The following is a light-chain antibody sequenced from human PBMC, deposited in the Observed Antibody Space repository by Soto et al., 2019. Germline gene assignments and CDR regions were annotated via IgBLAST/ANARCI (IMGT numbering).Light chain of an antibody. CDR2: EGS. V-gene: IGLV2-23*03. CDR1: SSALGTYRL. J-gene: IGLJ2*01. CDR3: CSYASTPAFVV. Sequence: QSVLSQPASVSGSRGQSITISCTGASSALGTYRLVSWYQQYPGKAPKLVVYEGSKRPPGVSSRFAGSNSGNTASLTISGLQTDDEADYYCCSYASTPAFVVFGGGTQLTVL.